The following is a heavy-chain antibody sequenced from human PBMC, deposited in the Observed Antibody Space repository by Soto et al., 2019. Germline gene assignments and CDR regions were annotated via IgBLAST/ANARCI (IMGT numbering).Heavy chain of an antibody. Sequence: PSETLSLTCTVSGGSVSSANYYWSWIRQPPGKGLEWIGSIYYSGSTYYNPSLKSRVTISVDTSKNQFSLKLSSVTAADTAVYYCARLPTGDNWFDPWGQGTLVTVSS. CDR3: ARLPTGDNWFDP. CDR2: IYYSGST. D-gene: IGHD4-17*01. V-gene: IGHV4-39*01. J-gene: IGHJ5*02. CDR1: GGSVSSANYY.